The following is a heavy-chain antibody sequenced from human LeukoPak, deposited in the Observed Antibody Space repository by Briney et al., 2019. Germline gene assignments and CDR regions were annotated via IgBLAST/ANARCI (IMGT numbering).Heavy chain of an antibody. V-gene: IGHV1-18*01. CDR3: VRGLRWSKSPPAYYYYGMDV. CDR1: GYTFTSYG. J-gene: IGHJ6*02. CDR2: ISAYNGNT. Sequence: ASVKVSCKASGYTFTSYGISWVRQAPGQGLEWMGWISAYNGNTNYAQKLQGRVTMTTDTSTSTAYMELRSLRSDDTAVYYCVRGLRWSKSPPAYYYYGMDVWGQGTTVTVSS. D-gene: IGHD4-23*01.